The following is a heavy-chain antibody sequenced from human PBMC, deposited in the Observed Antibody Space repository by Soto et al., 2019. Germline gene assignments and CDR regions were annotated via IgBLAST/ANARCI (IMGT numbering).Heavy chain of an antibody. CDR1: GFTFSGYW. CDR2: IKQDGSEQ. J-gene: IGHJ6*04. V-gene: IGHV3-7*05. CDR3: AREAV. Sequence: EVQLVESGGGFVQPGGSLRLSCAASGFTFSGYWMSWLRQAPGKGLEWVANIKQDGSEQFYVDSVKGRFTISRENAKNSLYLQMNSLSAEDTAVYYCAREAVWGKGTTVTVSS.